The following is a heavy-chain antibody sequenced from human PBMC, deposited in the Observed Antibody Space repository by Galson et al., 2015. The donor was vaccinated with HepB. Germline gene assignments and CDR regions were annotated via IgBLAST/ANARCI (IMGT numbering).Heavy chain of an antibody. V-gene: IGHV1-2*04. CDR1: GYTFTGYY. D-gene: IGHD6-13*01. CDR2: INPNSGGT. J-gene: IGHJ6*02. CDR3: ARDLRGIAAAGIPDVKGYYYYYGMDV. Sequence: SVKVSCKASGYTFTGYYMHWVRQAPGQGLEWMGWINPNSGGTNYAQKFQGWVTMTRDTSISTAYMELSRLRSDDTAVYYCARDLRGIAAAGIPDVKGYYYYYGMDVWGQGTTVTVSS.